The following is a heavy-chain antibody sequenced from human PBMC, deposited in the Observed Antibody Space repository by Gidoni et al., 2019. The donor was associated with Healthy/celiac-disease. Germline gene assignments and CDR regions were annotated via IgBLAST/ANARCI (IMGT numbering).Heavy chain of an antibody. D-gene: IGHD4-17*01. CDR3: ARGDRSGDYGGRYYYYGMDV. Sequence: QVQLVESGGGVVQPGRAPRLAWAASGVTLSSYARTWVRQAPGKGLEWVAVISYDGSNKYYADSVKGRFTISRDNSKNTLYLQMNSLRAEDTAVYYCARGDRSGDYGGRYYYYGMDVWGQGTTVTVSS. CDR1: GVTLSSYA. CDR2: ISYDGSNK. J-gene: IGHJ6*02. V-gene: IGHV3-30-3*01.